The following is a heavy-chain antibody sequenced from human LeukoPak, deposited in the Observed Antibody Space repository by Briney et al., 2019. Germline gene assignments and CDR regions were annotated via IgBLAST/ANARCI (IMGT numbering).Heavy chain of an antibody. Sequence: GGSLRLSCAASGFTVSSNYMSWVRQAPGKGLEWVSAISGSGGSTYYADSVKGRLTISRDNSKNTLYLQMNSLRAEDTAVYYCAKPSDYDFWSGYYPGLGAFDIWGQGTMVTVSS. CDR3: AKPSDYDFWSGYYPGLGAFDI. CDR2: ISGSGGST. D-gene: IGHD3-3*01. V-gene: IGHV3-23*01. CDR1: GFTVSSNY. J-gene: IGHJ3*02.